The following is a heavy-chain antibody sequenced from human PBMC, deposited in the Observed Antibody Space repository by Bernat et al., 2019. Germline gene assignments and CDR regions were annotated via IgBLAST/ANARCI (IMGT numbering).Heavy chain of an antibody. Sequence: QVQLVESGGGVVQPGRSLRLSCAASGFTFSSYGMHWVRQAPGKGLEWMAVIWYDGSNKYYADSVKGRFTISRDNSKNTLYLQMNSLRAEDTAVYYCARDRGSSGGSCISYWGQGTLVTVSS. V-gene: IGHV3-33*01. CDR1: GFTFSSYG. CDR3: ARDRGSSGGSCISY. CDR2: IWYDGSNK. J-gene: IGHJ4*02. D-gene: IGHD2-15*01.